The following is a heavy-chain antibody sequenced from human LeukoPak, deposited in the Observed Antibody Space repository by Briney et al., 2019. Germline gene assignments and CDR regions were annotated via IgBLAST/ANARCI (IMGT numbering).Heavy chain of an antibody. J-gene: IGHJ6*04. CDR3: ARVRNERTDYYYYGMDV. D-gene: IGHD1-1*01. CDR1: GGTFSSYA. Sequence: SVTVSCKASGGTFSSYAISWVRQAPGQGLEWMGGIIPIFGTANYAQKFQGRVTITADKSTSTAYMELSSLRSEDTAVYYCARVRNERTDYYYYGMDVWGKGTTVTVSS. CDR2: IIPIFGTA. V-gene: IGHV1-69*06.